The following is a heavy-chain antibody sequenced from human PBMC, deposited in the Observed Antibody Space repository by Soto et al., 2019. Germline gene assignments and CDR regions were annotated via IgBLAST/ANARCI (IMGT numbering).Heavy chain of an antibody. CDR2: IIPNFGTA. J-gene: IGHJ6*02. D-gene: IGHD1-7*01. CDR3: ARDGRCITGTTCYYCYGMDV. Sequence: QVQLVQSGAEVKKPGSSVKVSCKASGGTFSSYAISWVRQAPGQGLEWMGGIIPNFGTANYAQKFQGRVTITADESPITAYIELSSLRSEDTAVYYCARDGRCITGTTCYYCYGMDVWGQGTTVTVSS. V-gene: IGHV1-69*12. CDR1: GGTFSSYA.